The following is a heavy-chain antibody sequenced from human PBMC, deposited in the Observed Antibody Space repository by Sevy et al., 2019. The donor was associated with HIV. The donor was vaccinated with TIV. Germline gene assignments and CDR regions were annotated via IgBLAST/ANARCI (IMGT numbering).Heavy chain of an antibody. CDR3: ARTKGPYSSSWYYFDY. V-gene: IGHV3-48*01. Sequence: GGSLRLSCAASGFTFSSYSMNWVRQVPGKGLEWVSSISSSNSTIYYADSVKGRFTISRDNAKKSLYLQMNSLTAEDTAVYYCARTKGPYSSSWYYFDYWGHGTLVTVSS. CDR2: ISSSNSTI. CDR1: GFTFSSYS. J-gene: IGHJ4*01. D-gene: IGHD6-13*01.